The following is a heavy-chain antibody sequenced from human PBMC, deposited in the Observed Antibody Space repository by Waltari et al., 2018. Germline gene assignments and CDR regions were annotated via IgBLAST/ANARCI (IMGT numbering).Heavy chain of an antibody. D-gene: IGHD3-3*01. V-gene: IGHV4-34*01. CDR2: INHSGST. CDR3: ARHGVRYYDFWSGQPPAFDI. CDR1: GGSFSGYY. J-gene: IGHJ3*02. Sequence: QVQLQQRGAGLLKPSETLSLTCAVYGGSFSGYYWSWIRQPPGKGLEWIGEINHSGSTNYNPSLKSRVTISVDTSKNQFSLKLSSVTAADTAVYYCARHGVRYYDFWSGQPPAFDIWGQGTMVTVSS.